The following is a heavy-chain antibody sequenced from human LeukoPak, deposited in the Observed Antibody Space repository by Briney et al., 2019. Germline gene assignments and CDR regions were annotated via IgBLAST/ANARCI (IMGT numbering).Heavy chain of an antibody. J-gene: IGHJ4*02. V-gene: IGHV1-2*02. CDR1: VYTFTGYY. Sequence: ASVKVSCKAAVYTFTGYYMHWVRQAPGQGLEWMGWINPNSGGTNYAQKFQGRVTMTRDTSISTAYMELSRLRSDDTAVYYCARVLGATLNGNYWGQGTLVTVSS. D-gene: IGHD1-26*01. CDR3: ARVLGATLNGNY. CDR2: INPNSGGT.